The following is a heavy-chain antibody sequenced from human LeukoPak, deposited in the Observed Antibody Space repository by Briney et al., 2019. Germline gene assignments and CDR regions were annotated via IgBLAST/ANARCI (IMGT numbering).Heavy chain of an antibody. J-gene: IGHJ4*02. Sequence: PSETLSLTCTVSGGSISSSSYYWGWIRQPPGKGLEWIGSIYYSGSTYYNPSLKSRVTISVDTSKNQFSLKLSSVTAADTAVYYCARRPRGWLRTLGYYFDYWGQGTLVTVSS. CDR1: GGSISSSSYY. V-gene: IGHV4-39*07. D-gene: IGHD5-12*01. CDR2: IYYSGST. CDR3: ARRPRGWLRTLGYYFDY.